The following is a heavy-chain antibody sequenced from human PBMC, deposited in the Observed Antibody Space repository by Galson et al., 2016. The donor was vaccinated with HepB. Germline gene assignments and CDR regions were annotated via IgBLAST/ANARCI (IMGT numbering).Heavy chain of an antibody. CDR2: ISALGGTT. D-gene: IGHD6-13*01. CDR1: GFTFSGYS. CDR3: AKKGHPYTSQWFESQYTGMDV. Sequence: SLRLSCAASGFTFSGYSMNWVRQAPGKGLQWVSTISALGGTTHYADSVKGRFTISGDNAKNTLYLQMSSLRADDTTLYYCAKKGHPYTSQWFESQYTGMDVWGQGTTVTVSS. J-gene: IGHJ6*02. V-gene: IGHV3-23*01.